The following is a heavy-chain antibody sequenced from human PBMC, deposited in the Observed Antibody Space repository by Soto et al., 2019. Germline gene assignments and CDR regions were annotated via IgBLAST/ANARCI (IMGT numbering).Heavy chain of an antibody. CDR2: ISGSGVST. V-gene: IGHV3-23*01. J-gene: IGHJ4*02. CDR3: SKSPGMYYYDSSGYYHYDY. CDR1: GFTFSSYA. D-gene: IGHD3-22*01. Sequence: GGSLRLSCAASGFTFSSYAMSWVRQAPGKGLEWVSAISGSGVSTYYADSVKGRFTISRDNSKNTLYLQINSLRAEDTAVYYCSKSPGMYYYDSSGYYHYDYWGRGTLVTVSS.